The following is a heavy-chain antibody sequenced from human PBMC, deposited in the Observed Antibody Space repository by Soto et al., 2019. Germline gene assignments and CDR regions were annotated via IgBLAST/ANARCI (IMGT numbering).Heavy chain of an antibody. CDR3: ARGLSAFDP. D-gene: IGHD3-16*01. CDR1: GGSMRSYF. Sequence: LPETLSLTCAVSGGSMRSYFWSWIRQPAGKGLEWIGRIYSSGSTSYNPSLKSRVTMSVDTSKNQVSLRLNSMTAADTAVYYCARGLSAFDPWGQGTLVTVSS. CDR2: IYSSGST. V-gene: IGHV4-4*07. J-gene: IGHJ5*02.